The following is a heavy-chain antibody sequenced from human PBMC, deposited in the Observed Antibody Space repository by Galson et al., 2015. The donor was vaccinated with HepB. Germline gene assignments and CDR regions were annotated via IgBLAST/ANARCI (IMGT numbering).Heavy chain of an antibody. CDR1: GGTFSSYT. CDR3: ARERHSGDAFDI. CDR2: IIPILGIA. J-gene: IGHJ3*02. Sequence: SVKVSCKASGGTFSSYTISWVRQAPGQGLEWMGRIIPILGIANYAQKFQGRVTMTTDTSTSTAYMELRSLRSDDTAVYYCARERHSGDAFDIWGQGTMVTVSS. D-gene: IGHD6-25*01. V-gene: IGHV1-69*04.